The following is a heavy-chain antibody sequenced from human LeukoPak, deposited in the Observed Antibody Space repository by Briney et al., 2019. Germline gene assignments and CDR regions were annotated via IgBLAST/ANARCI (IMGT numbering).Heavy chain of an antibody. D-gene: IGHD3-10*02. CDR1: GFTFSTYW. Sequence: TGGSLRLSCAASGFTFSTYWMHWVRQAPGKGLVWVSRINTDGSTTGYADSVKGRFTISRDNAKNTLYLQMSSLRAEDTAVYYCARGTMIGEYWGQGTLVTVSS. V-gene: IGHV3-74*01. CDR2: INTDGSTT. CDR3: ARGTMIGEY. J-gene: IGHJ4*02.